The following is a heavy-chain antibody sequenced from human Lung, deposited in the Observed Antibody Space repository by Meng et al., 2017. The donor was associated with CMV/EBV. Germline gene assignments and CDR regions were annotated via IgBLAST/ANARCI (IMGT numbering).Heavy chain of an antibody. Sequence: GGSXRLXCAASGFTFSSYWMHWVRQAPGKGLVWVSRISSDGSSTIYADSVKGRFTISRDNAKNTLYLQMNSLRGEDTAVYYCARHRADYYFDYWGRGTLVTVSS. CDR2: ISSDGSST. V-gene: IGHV3-74*01. CDR3: ARHRADYYFDY. J-gene: IGHJ4*02. D-gene: IGHD2-21*02. CDR1: GFTFSSYW.